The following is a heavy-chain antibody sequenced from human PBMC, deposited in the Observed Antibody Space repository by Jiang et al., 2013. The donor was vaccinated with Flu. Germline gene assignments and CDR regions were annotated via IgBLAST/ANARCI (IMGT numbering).Heavy chain of an antibody. Sequence: TLSLTCTVSGASISSGSYYWGWIRQPQEGAGVDWEYLLYGGTYYNPSLKSRVTISVDTSKNQLSLKLSSVTAADTALYYCARNTYDYIWGSHGYWGQGTLVTVSS. V-gene: IGHV4-39*01. CDR1: GASISSGSYY. CDR3: ARNTYDYIWGSHGY. D-gene: IGHD3-16*01. J-gene: IGHJ4*02. CDR2: LLYGGT.